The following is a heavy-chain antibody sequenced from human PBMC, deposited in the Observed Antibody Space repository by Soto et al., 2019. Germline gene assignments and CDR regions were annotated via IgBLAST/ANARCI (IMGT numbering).Heavy chain of an antibody. D-gene: IGHD6-13*01. CDR1: GGSFSGYY. Sequence: QVQLQQWGAGLLKPSETLSLTCAVYGGSFSGYYWSWIRQPPGKGLEWIGEINHSGSTNYNPSLKSRVTISVDTSKNQFSLKLSSVTAADTAVYYCASYSSSSGWFDPWGQGTLVTVSS. J-gene: IGHJ5*02. CDR3: ASYSSSSGWFDP. V-gene: IGHV4-34*01. CDR2: INHSGST.